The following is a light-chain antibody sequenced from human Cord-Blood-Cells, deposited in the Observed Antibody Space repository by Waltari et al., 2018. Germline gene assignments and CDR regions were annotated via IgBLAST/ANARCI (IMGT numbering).Light chain of an antibody. Sequence: QSVLTQPPSASGTPGQRVTISCSGSSSNIGSNTVNWYQLLPGTAPKLPSYSNNQRPSGVPDRFSGSKSGTSASLAISGLQSEDEADYYCAAWDDSLNGWVFGGGTKLTVL. J-gene: IGLJ3*02. CDR2: SNN. CDR3: AAWDDSLNGWV. CDR1: SSNIGSNT. V-gene: IGLV1-44*01.